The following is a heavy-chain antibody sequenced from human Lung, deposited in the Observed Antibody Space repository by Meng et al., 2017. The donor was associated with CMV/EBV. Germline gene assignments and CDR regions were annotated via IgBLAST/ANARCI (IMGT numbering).Heavy chain of an antibody. J-gene: IGHJ4*02. D-gene: IGHD6-13*01. Sequence: GGSLRLSCAASGFTFSSYWMHWVRNVPGKGLVWVSRINSDGSSKSYADSVKGRFTISRDNAKNTLYLQMNRLRAEDTAVYYCAHELISTAGTRRDYWGQGTXVTVYS. CDR1: GFTFSSYW. V-gene: IGHV3-74*01. CDR3: AHELISTAGTRRDY. CDR2: INSDGSSK.